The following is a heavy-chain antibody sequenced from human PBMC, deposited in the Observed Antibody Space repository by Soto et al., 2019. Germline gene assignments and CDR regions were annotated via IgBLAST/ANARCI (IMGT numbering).Heavy chain of an antibody. CDR3: AKGSDDVPD. Sequence: EVQLVESGGGLVQPGRSLRLSCAASGFTFDDYAMHWVRQAPGKGLEWVSGISWNSGSIGYADSVKGRFTISRDNAKNSLYLQMNSLRAEDTALYYCAKGSDDVPDWGQGTLVTVSS. CDR1: GFTFDDYA. V-gene: IGHV3-9*01. D-gene: IGHD1-1*01. J-gene: IGHJ4*02. CDR2: ISWNSGSI.